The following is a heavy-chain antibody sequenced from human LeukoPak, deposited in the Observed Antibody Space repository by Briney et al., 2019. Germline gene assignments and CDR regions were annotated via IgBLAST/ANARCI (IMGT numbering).Heavy chain of an antibody. Sequence: SETLSLTCTVSGGSISSYYWSWIRQPPGKGLEWFGYIYYSGSTNYNPSLKSRVTISVDTSKNQFSLRLSSVTAADTAVYYCARGPIIDLTGQFDPWGQGTLVTVSS. V-gene: IGHV4-59*01. J-gene: IGHJ5*02. CDR2: IYYSGST. CDR1: GGSISSYY. CDR3: ARGPIIDLTGQFDP.